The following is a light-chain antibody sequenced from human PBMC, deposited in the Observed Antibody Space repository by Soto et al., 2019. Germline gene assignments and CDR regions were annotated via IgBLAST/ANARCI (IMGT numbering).Light chain of an antibody. J-gene: IGKJ4*01. Sequence: EIVLTQSPATLSLSPGERATLSRRASQSVSSYLAWYQQKPGQAPRLLIYDASNRATGIPARFSGSGSGTDFTITISSLEPEDFSVYYCQQRSNWPPLFGGGTKVEIK. CDR3: QQRSNWPPL. CDR2: DAS. V-gene: IGKV3-11*01. CDR1: QSVSSY.